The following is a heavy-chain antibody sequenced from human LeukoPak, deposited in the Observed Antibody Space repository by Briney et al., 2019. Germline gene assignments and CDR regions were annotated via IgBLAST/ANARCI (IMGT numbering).Heavy chain of an antibody. CDR3: ARGMTGSYFGHFDY. Sequence: GGSLRLSCAASGFTFSSYSMNWVRQAPGKGLEWVSSISSSSSFIYYTDSLKGRFTISRDNAKNSLYLQLNSLRAEDTAVYYCARGMTGSYFGHFDYWGQGTLVTVSS. CDR2: ISSSSSFI. J-gene: IGHJ4*02. CDR1: GFTFSSYS. V-gene: IGHV3-21*01. D-gene: IGHD1-26*01.